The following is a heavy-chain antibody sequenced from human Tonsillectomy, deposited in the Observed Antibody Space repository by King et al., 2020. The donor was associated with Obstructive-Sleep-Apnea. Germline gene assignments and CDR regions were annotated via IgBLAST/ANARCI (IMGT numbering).Heavy chain of an antibody. CDR3: VRVXGVXPXPX. Sequence: VQLVESGGGLVKPGGSLRVSCAASGFTFSSYTMNWVRQPPGKGLEWVSSISGSSDYIYYADSVKGRFTISRDNARNSLYLQMSSLRAEDPAMYYCVRVXGVXPXPXWGPGXLXTVXS. D-gene: IGHD3-16*01. CDR1: GFTFSSYT. CDR2: ISGSSDYI. J-gene: IGHJ4*02. V-gene: IGHV3-21*01.